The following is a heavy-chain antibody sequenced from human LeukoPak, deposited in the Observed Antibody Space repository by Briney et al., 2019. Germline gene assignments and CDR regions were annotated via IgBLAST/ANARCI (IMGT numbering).Heavy chain of an antibody. V-gene: IGHV3-33*01. J-gene: IGHJ3*02. CDR1: GFTFSSYG. CDR3: ARGTSGYDYPDDAFDI. Sequence: GGSLRLSCAASGFTFSSYGMHWVRQAPGKGLEGVAVIWYDGSNKYYADSVKGRFTISRDNSKNTLYLQMNSLRAEDTAVYYCARGTSGYDYPDDAFDIWGQGTMVTVSS. D-gene: IGHD5-12*01. CDR2: IWYDGSNK.